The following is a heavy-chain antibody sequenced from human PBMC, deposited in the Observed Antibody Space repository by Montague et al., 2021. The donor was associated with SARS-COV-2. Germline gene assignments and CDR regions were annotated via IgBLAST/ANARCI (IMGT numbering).Heavy chain of an antibody. D-gene: IGHD5-24*01. CDR2: IYYSGST. V-gene: IGHV4-59*12. CDR1: GGSISTYY. J-gene: IGHJ2*01. Sequence: SETLSLICTVSGGSISTYYWSWIRHPPGKGLEWIGYIYYSGSTNYSPSLKSRVTISVDTSKNQFSLKLSSVTAADTAVYYCARDGYNAHQNYWYFDLWGRGTLVTVSS. CDR3: ARDGYNAHQNYWYFDL.